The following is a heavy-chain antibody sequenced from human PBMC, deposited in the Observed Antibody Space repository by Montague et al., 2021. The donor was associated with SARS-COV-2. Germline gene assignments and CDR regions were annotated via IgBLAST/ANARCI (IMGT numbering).Heavy chain of an antibody. Sequence: SLRLSCAASGYYFSSYGMHWVRQAPGKGLEWVAVIWFDGSKEYYADSVKGRFTISRDKSKNMLYLQMNSLRVEDTDTYFCVRDYGDYGEEFLDYWGQGTPVTVSS. D-gene: IGHD4-17*01. V-gene: IGHV3-33*08. CDR3: VRDYGDYGEEFLDY. CDR1: GYYFSSYG. CDR2: IWFDGSKE. J-gene: IGHJ4*02.